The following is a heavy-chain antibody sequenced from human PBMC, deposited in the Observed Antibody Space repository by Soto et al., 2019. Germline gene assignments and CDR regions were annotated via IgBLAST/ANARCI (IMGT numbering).Heavy chain of an antibody. V-gene: IGHV3-74*01. J-gene: IGHJ4*02. D-gene: IGHD5-18*01. CDR3: ARVNTAMGLGTNCDY. Sequence: EVQLVESGGGLVQPGGSLRLSCAASGFTFSSYWMHWVRQAPGKGLVWVSRINSDGSSPHYADSVKGRFTISRDNAKNTLYLQMHSLRAEDTAVYYCARVNTAMGLGTNCDYWGQGTLVTVSS. CDR1: GFTFSSYW. CDR2: INSDGSSP.